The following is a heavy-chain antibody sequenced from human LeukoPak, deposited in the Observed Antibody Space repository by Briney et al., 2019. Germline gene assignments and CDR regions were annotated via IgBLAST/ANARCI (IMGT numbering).Heavy chain of an antibody. CDR1: GYTFIVYG. CDR2: INPNSGGT. V-gene: IGHV1-2*06. J-gene: IGHJ1*01. Sequence: ASVKVSCKASGYTFIVYGVSWVRQAPGQGLEWMGRINPNSGGTNYAQKFQGRVTVTRDTPSTTVYMELNSLRSDDTAVYYCARGGYPTTWGDFQHWGQGTVVAVSS. CDR3: ARGGYPTTWGDFQH. D-gene: IGHD7-27*01.